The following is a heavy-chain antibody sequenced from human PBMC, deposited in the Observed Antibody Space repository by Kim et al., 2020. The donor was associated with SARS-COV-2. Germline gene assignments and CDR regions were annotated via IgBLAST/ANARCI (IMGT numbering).Heavy chain of an antibody. Sequence: GGSLRLSCAASGFTFSSYSMNWVRQAPGKGLEWVSYISSSSSTIYYADSVKGRFTISRDNAKNSLYLQMNSLRDEDKAVYYCARDGPYDSSGYYYSYYYYGMDVWGQGTTVTVSS. D-gene: IGHD3-22*01. CDR3: ARDGPYDSSGYYYSYYYYGMDV. J-gene: IGHJ6*02. CDR1: GFTFSSYS. CDR2: ISSSSSTI. V-gene: IGHV3-48*02.